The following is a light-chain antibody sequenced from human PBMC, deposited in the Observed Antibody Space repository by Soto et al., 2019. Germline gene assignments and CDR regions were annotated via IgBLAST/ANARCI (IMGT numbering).Light chain of an antibody. CDR3: SSYTSSSTLVV. V-gene: IGLV2-14*01. CDR1: SSDVGGYNY. CDR2: DVS. Sequence: QSVLTQPASVSGSPGQSLTISCTGTSSDVGGYNYVSWYQQHPGKAPKLMIYDVSNRPSGVSNRFSGSKSVNTASLTISGLQAEDEADYYCSSYTSSSTLVVFGTGTKVTVL. J-gene: IGLJ1*01.